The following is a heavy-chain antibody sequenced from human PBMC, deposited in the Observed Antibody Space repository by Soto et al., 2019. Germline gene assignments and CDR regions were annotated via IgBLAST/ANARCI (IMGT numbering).Heavy chain of an antibody. D-gene: IGHD2-21*02. V-gene: IGHV4-61*01. J-gene: IGHJ6*02. CDR2: IYYSGST. CDR1: GGSVSSCSYY. Sequence: SETLSLTCTVSGGSVSSCSYYWSWIRQPPGKGLEWIGYIYYSGSTNYNPSLKSRVTILVDTSKNQFSLKLSSVTAADTAVYYCARESYCGGACPTDYYYGMDVWGQGTTVSVSS. CDR3: ARESYCGGACPTDYYYGMDV.